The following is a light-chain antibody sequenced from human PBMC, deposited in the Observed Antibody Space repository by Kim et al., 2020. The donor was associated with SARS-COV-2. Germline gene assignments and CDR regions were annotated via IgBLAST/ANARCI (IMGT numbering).Light chain of an antibody. CDR1: ALPKKY. J-gene: IGLJ2*01. CDR2: EDS. CDR3: YSTDSSGNHRV. Sequence: SYELTQPPSVSVSPGQTARITCSGDALPKKYAYWYQQKSGQAPVLVIYEDSKRPSGIPERFSGSSSGTMATLTISGAQVEDEADYYFYSTDSSGNHRVFGGGTQLTVL. V-gene: IGLV3-10*01.